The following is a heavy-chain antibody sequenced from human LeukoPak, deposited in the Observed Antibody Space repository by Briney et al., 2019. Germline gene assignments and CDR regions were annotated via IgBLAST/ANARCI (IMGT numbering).Heavy chain of an antibody. D-gene: IGHD3-22*01. J-gene: IGHJ4*02. CDR2: ITSSNSHI. Sequence: GGSLRFSCAACGFTFSHYTIGWVRQAPGKGLERVASITSSNSHIYYADSVKGRFTISRDNRKNTLYLQMNSLRVEDTAVYFCAKRGVVIRVILVGFHKEAYYFDSWGQGALVTVSS. V-gene: IGHV3-21*04. CDR1: GFTFSHYT. CDR3: AKRGVVIRVILVGFHKEAYYFDS.